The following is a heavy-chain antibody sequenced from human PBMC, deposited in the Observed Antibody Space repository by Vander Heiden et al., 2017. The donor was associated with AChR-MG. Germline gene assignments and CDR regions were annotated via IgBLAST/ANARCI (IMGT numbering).Heavy chain of an antibody. J-gene: IGHJ2*01. Sequence: EVQLVESGGGLVKPGGSMRLSCAASGFSFHSSSMNWVRQAPGKGLEWVASISVTRSYIYYRDSLKGRFTIARDNAKNSLYLQMNGLRAEDTAVYYCARDDSSGAWYFDLWGRGTLVTVSS. CDR2: ISVTRSYI. V-gene: IGHV3-21*01. D-gene: IGHD3-22*01. CDR3: ARDDSSGAWYFDL. CDR1: GFSFHSSS.